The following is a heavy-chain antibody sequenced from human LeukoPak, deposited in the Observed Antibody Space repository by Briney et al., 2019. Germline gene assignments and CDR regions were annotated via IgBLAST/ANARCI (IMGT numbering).Heavy chain of an antibody. V-gene: IGHV4-59*08. CDR2: VYYTGST. CDR1: GGSISSYY. Sequence: SETLPLTCTVSGGSISSYYWSWIRQPPGKGLEWIGSVYYTGSTNYNPSLKSRLTILVDTSKNQFSLKLRSVTAADTAVYYCARRIPAYYGMDVWGQGTTVTVSS. J-gene: IGHJ6*02. CDR3: ARRIPAYYGMDV.